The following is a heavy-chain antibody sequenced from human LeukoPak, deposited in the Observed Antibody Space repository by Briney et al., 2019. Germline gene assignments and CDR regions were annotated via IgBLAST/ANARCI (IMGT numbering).Heavy chain of an antibody. CDR2: ISSSSSYI. CDR3: ARGVYYGDYVPIDY. V-gene: IGHV3-21*01. D-gene: IGHD4-17*01. J-gene: IGHJ4*02. CDR1: GFTFSSYS. Sequence: PGGSLRLSCAASGFTFSSYSMNWVRQAPGKGLEWVSSISSSSSYIYYADSVKGRFTISRDNAKNSLYLQMNSLRAEGTAVYYCARGVYYGDYVPIDYWGQGTLVTVSS.